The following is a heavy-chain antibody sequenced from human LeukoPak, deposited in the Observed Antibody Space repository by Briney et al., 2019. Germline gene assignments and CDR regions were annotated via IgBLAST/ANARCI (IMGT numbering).Heavy chain of an antibody. V-gene: IGHV1-2*02. Sequence: ASVKVSCKASGYTFAGYYMHWVRQAPGQGLEWMGWINPNSGGTNYAQKFQGRVTMTRDTSISTAYMELSRLRSDDTAVHYCARTHDFWSGYSYYFDYWGQGTLVTVSS. J-gene: IGHJ4*02. CDR1: GYTFAGYY. CDR3: ARTHDFWSGYSYYFDY. D-gene: IGHD3-3*01. CDR2: INPNSGGT.